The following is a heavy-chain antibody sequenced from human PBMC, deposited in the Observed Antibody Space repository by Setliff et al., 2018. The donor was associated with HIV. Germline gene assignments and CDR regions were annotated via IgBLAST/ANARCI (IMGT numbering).Heavy chain of an antibody. CDR1: GYSISSGYY. CDR3: ARERYAGGAFDI. CDR2: NYNGGTT. D-gene: IGHD3-9*01. J-gene: IGHJ3*02. V-gene: IGHV4-38-2*02. Sequence: KTSETLSLTCAVSGYSISSGYYWGWIRQPPGKGLEWIGSNYNGGTTHYNPSLKSRVTISVDTSKDQFSLRLSSVTAAATAVYYCARERYAGGAFDIWGQGTMVT.